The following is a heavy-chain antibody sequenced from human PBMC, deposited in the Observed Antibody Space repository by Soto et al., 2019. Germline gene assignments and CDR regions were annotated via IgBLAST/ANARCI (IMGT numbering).Heavy chain of an antibody. CDR3: AGSNYPWYHYYYGMDV. V-gene: IGHV1-3*05. D-gene: IGHD4-4*01. J-gene: IGHJ6*02. CDR2: INAGNGNT. Sequence: QVQLVQSGAEEKKPGASVKVSCKASGYTFTSYAMHWVRQAPGQRLEWMGWINAGNGNTKYSQKFHGRVTITXXTXAXXGHMELSRLISEDTAVYYCAGSNYPWYHYYYGMDVWGQGTTVTVSS. CDR1: GYTFTSYA.